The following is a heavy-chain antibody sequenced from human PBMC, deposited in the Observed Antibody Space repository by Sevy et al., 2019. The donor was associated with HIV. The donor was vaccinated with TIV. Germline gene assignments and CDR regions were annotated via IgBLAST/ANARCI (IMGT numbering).Heavy chain of an antibody. CDR2: ISYTGNT. Sequence: SETLSLTCTVSGGSISSGNYYWHWIRQPPGKGLEWIGYISYTGNTYYNPSLKGPVTISVDTSNNQFSLRLTSVTAADTAVYYCAREATEYTSSSVWFDPWAQGTLVTVSS. V-gene: IGHV4-30-4*01. CDR1: GGSISSGNYY. J-gene: IGHJ5*02. CDR3: AREATEYTSSSVWFDP. D-gene: IGHD6-6*01.